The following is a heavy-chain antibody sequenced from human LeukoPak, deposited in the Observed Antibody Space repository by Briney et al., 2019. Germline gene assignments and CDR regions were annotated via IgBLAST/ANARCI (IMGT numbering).Heavy chain of an antibody. CDR2: IYPGDSDT. V-gene: IGHV5-51*01. J-gene: IGHJ4*02. D-gene: IGHD3-22*01. CDR3: ARIRIVQDYYDSSGYLDY. CDR1: GYSFTSYW. Sequence: GESLKISCKGSGYSFTSYWIGWVRQMPGKGLEWMGIIYPGDSDTRYSPSFQGQVTISADKPISTAYLQWSSLKASDTAMYYCARIRIVQDYYDSSGYLDYWGQGTLVTVSS.